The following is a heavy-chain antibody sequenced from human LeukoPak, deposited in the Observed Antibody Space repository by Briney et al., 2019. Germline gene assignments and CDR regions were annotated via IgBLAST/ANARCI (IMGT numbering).Heavy chain of an antibody. CDR2: ISYDGSNK. J-gene: IGHJ6*02. CDR1: GFTFSSYA. D-gene: IGHD5-24*01. CDR3: ARVGWLQSLYYGMDV. V-gene: IGHV3-30*04. Sequence: PGRSLRLSCAASGFTFSSYAMHWVRQAPGKGLEWVAVISYDGSNKYYANSVKGRFTISRDNSKITLYLQMNSLRAEDTAVYYCARVGWLQSLYYGMDVWGQGTTVTVSS.